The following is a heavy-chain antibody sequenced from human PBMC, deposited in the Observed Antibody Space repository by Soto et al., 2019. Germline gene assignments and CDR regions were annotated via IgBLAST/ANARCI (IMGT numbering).Heavy chain of an antibody. V-gene: IGHV3-23*01. CDR3: TKSRRSILMVYGFGGMDV. D-gene: IGHD2-8*01. CDR2: IDGSGDGT. J-gene: IGHJ6*02. Sequence: PGGSLRLSCAASGFTVSRHAMSWVRQAPGKGLEWVASIDGSGDGTCYGDSVKGRFTISRDSSSSTLYLQMNNLRGEDTAVYFCTKSRRSILMVYGFGGMDVWGRGTTVTVSS. CDR1: GFTVSRHA.